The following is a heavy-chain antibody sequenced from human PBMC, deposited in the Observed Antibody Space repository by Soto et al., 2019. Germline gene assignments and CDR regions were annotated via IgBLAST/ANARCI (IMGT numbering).Heavy chain of an antibody. Sequence: PGGSLRLSCAASGFTFSSYGMPWVRQAPGKGLEWVAVIWYDGSNKYYADSVKGRFTISRDNSKNTLYLQMNSLRAEDTAVYYCARDGGCRDGYTVGCNWFDP. CDR2: IWYDGSNK. CDR1: GFTFSSYG. J-gene: IGHJ5*02. D-gene: IGHD5-12*01. V-gene: IGHV3-33*01. CDR3: ARDGGCRDGYTVGCNWFDP.